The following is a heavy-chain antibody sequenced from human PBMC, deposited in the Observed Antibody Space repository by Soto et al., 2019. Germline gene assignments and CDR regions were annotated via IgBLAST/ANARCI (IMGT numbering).Heavy chain of an antibody. CDR3: ATDRAY. V-gene: IGHV1-24*01. J-gene: IGHJ4*02. Sequence: ASFPFSFPFSFSPLTELSMHWVRQAPGKGLEWMGGFDPEDGETIYAQKFQGRVTMTEDTSTDTAYMELSSLRSEDTAVYYCATDRAYWGQGTLVTVSS. CDR2: FDPEDGET. CDR1: FSPLTELS.